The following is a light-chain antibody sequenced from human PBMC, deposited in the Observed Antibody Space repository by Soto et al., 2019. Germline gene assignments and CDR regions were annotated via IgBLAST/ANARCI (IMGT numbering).Light chain of an antibody. CDR1: QGSNNY. Sequence: DIQMTQSPSSRSASVGDRVTITCRASQGSNNYLAWFQQKPGKAPMSLIYAASSLQSGVPSKFSGSGSGTDFTLTISSLQPEDFATYYCQQYNSYPLTFGGGTKVEIK. CDR3: QQYNSYPLT. CDR2: AAS. J-gene: IGKJ4*01. V-gene: IGKV1-16*02.